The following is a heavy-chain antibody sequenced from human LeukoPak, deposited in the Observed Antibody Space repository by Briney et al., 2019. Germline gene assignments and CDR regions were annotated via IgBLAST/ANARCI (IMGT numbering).Heavy chain of an antibody. V-gene: IGHV1-69*05. J-gene: IGHJ3*02. CDR1: GCTFSSYA. CDR2: RIPVFGTS. D-gene: IGHD2-21*02. Sequence: ASVKVSCKASGCTFSSYALSWVRQAPGQGLEWIGGRIPVFGTSNYAQKFQGRVTITTDESTSTAYMELSSLRSEDTAVYYCATQPVGDANAAFDIWVQGTMVTVSA. CDR3: ATQPVGDANAAFDI.